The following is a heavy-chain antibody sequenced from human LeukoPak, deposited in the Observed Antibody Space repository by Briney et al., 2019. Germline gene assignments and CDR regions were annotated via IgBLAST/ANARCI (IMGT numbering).Heavy chain of an antibody. D-gene: IGHD3-10*01. V-gene: IGHV1-69*06. Sequence: GSSVKVSCKASGGTFSSYAISWVRQAPGQGLEWMGGIIPIFGTANYAQKFQGRVTITADKSTSTAYMELSSLRSEDTAVYYCAREHYYGSGSYCTLIDYWGQGPLVTVSS. CDR3: AREHYYGSGSYCTLIDY. J-gene: IGHJ4*02. CDR2: IIPIFGTA. CDR1: GGTFSSYA.